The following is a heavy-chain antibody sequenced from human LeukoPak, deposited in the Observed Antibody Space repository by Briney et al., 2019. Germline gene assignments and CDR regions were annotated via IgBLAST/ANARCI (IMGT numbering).Heavy chain of an antibody. D-gene: IGHD3-22*01. Sequence: SVKVSCTASGYTFTSYGISWVRQAPGQGLEWMGGIIPIFGTANYAQKFQGRVTITADESTSTAYMELSSLRPEDTAVYYCARGIVAAFDIWGQGTMVTVSS. CDR2: IIPIFGTA. CDR1: GYTFTSYG. J-gene: IGHJ3*02. V-gene: IGHV1-69*13. CDR3: ARGIVAAFDI.